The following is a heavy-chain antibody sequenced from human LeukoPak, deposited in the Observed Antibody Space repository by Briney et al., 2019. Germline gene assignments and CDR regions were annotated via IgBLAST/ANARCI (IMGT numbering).Heavy chain of an antibody. CDR3: ARDRVPTYDILTGSFDY. V-gene: IGHV1-3*01. Sequence: ASVKVSCKASGYTFTSYAMHWVRQAPGQRLEWMVWINAGNGNTKYSQKFQGRVTITRDTSASTAYMELSSLRSEDTAVYYCARDRVPTYDILTGSFDYWGQGTLVTVSS. J-gene: IGHJ4*02. D-gene: IGHD3-9*01. CDR2: INAGNGNT. CDR1: GYTFTSYA.